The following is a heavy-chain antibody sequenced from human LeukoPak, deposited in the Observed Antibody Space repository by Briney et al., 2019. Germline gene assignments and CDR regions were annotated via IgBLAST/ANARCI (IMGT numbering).Heavy chain of an antibody. CDR2: ISYDGSNK. V-gene: IGHV3-30*18. D-gene: IGHD4-17*01. CDR1: GFTFSSYG. Sequence: GGSLRLSCAASGFTFSSYGMHWVRQAPGKGLEWVAVISYDGSNKYYADSVKGRFTISRDNSKNTLYLQMNSLRAEDTAVYYCAKDYGDAVDYWGQGTLVAVSP. J-gene: IGHJ4*02. CDR3: AKDYGDAVDY.